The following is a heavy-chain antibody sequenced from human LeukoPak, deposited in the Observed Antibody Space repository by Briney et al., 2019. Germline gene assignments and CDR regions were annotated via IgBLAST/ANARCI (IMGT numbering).Heavy chain of an antibody. Sequence: PGGSLRLSCAASLFTFSNYAMTWVRQAPGKGLEWVSTINPSGGDTYYPDSVRGRFTISRDNSKKTLFLQIDSLRAEDTALYCCAKAYNYGSGSYYSFFDNWGQGTLVTVSS. J-gene: IGHJ4*02. CDR1: LFTFSNYA. CDR3: AKAYNYGSGSYYSFFDN. CDR2: INPSGGDT. V-gene: IGHV3-23*01. D-gene: IGHD3-10*01.